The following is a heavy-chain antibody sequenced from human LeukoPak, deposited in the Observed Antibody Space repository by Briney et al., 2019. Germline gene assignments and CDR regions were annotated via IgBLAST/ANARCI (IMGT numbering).Heavy chain of an antibody. Sequence: KTSETLSLTCTVSGGSISSYYWSWIRQPPGKGLEWIGYIYYSGTTIYNPSLKSRVTISVDTSKNQFSLKLRSVTAADTAVYYCVRHIDDYSFVFDYWGQGTLVTVSS. V-gene: IGHV4-59*08. CDR2: IYYSGTT. CDR1: GGSISSYY. CDR3: VRHIDDYSFVFDY. J-gene: IGHJ4*02. D-gene: IGHD3-16*01.